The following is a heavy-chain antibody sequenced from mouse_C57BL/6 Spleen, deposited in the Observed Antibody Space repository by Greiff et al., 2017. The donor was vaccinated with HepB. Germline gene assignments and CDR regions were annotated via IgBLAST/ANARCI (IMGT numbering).Heavy chain of an antibody. Sequence: QVQLKQPGAELVRPGSSVKLSCKASGYTFTSYWMHWVKQRPIQGLEWIGNIDPSDSETHYNQKFKDKATLTVDKSSSTAYMQLSSLTSEDSAVYYCATDYYGSSYVFAYWGQGTLVTVSA. J-gene: IGHJ3*01. CDR1: GYTFTSYW. D-gene: IGHD1-1*01. CDR2: IDPSDSET. V-gene: IGHV1-52*01. CDR3: ATDYYGSSYVFAY.